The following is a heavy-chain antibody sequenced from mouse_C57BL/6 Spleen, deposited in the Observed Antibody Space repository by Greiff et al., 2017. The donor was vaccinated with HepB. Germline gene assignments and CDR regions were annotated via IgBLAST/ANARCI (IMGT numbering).Heavy chain of an antibody. J-gene: IGHJ4*01. CDR1: GYTFTSYW. CDR2: IYPGSGST. Sequence: QVQLQQPGAELVKPGASVKMSCKASGYTFTSYWITWVKQRPGQGLEWIGDIYPGSGSTNYNEKFKSKATLTVDTSSSTAYMHLSSLTSEDSAVYYCARPLYGYDAMDYWGQGTSVTVSS. CDR3: ARPLYGYDAMDY. V-gene: IGHV1-55*01. D-gene: IGHD1-1*02.